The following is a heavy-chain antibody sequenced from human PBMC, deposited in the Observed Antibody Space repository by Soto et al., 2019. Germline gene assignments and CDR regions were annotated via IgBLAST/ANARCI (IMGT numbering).Heavy chain of an antibody. CDR3: AKAGGIAVPGTNIDY. D-gene: IGHD6-19*01. CDR1: GFTFNNYA. CDR2: ISGSGGNT. Sequence: GGSLRLSCAASGFTFNNYAMNWVRQAPGRGLEWVSSISGSGGNTIYADSVEGRFTISRDNSKNTLYLQMSSLRAEDTAVYYCAKAGGIAVPGTNIDYWGQGTLVTGSS. V-gene: IGHV3-23*01. J-gene: IGHJ4*02.